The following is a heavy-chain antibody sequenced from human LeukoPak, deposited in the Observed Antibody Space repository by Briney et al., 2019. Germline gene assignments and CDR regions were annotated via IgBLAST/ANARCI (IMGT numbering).Heavy chain of an antibody. V-gene: IGHV3-23*01. Sequence: GGSLRLSCAASGFTFSSYAMSWVRQAPGKGLEGVSAISGSGGSTYYADSVKGRFTISRDNSKNALYLRMNRLRAEDTAVYYCARKTRLGYRSGGSCYSGTAGAFVIRGQGTMVTVSS. CDR3: ARKTRLGYRSGGSCYSGTAGAFVI. CDR1: GFTFSSYA. J-gene: IGHJ3*02. CDR2: ISGSGGST. D-gene: IGHD2-15*01.